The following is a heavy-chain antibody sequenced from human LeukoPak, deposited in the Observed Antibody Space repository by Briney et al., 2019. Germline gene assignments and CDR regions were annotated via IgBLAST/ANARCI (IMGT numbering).Heavy chain of an antibody. V-gene: IGHV4-39*01. J-gene: IGHJ4*02. CDR2: IYYSGST. CDR3: ARLPAYCSTTSCSFDS. CDR1: GGSISSSSYY. Sequence: SETLSLTCTVSGGSISSSSYYWGWIRQPPGNGLEWIGNIYYSGSTYYNPSLKSRVTISVDTSKNQFSLKLTSVTAADTAVYYCARLPAYCSTTSCSFDSWGQGTLVAVSS. D-gene: IGHD2-2*01.